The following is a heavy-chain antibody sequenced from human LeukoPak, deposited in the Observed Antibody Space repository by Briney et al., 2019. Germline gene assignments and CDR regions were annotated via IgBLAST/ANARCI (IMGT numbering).Heavy chain of an antibody. V-gene: IGHV1-2*06. CDR1: GYTFSGYY. Sequence: GSVKVACKASGYTFSGYYMHWVRQAPGQGLEWMGRINPNSGGTNYAQKFQGRVTMTRDTSISTAYMELSRLRSDDTAVYYCARGTSYDHYYYYGMDVWGQGTTVTVSS. CDR3: ARGTSYDHYYYYGMDV. D-gene: IGHD5-12*01. J-gene: IGHJ6*02. CDR2: INPNSGGT.